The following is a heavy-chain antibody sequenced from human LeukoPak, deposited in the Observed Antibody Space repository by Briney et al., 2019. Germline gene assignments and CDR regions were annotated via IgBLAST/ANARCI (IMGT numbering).Heavy chain of an antibody. J-gene: IGHJ5*02. D-gene: IGHD2-15*01. CDR2: ISSSGSTI. CDR3: ARDLSVVAATYNWFDP. V-gene: IGHV3-48*03. CDR1: GFTFSSYE. Sequence: GGSLRLSCAASGFTFSSYEMNWVRQAPGKGLEWVSYISSSGSTIYYADSVKGRFTISRDNAKNSLYLQMNSLRAEDTAVYYCARDLSVVAATYNWFDPWGQGTLVTVSS.